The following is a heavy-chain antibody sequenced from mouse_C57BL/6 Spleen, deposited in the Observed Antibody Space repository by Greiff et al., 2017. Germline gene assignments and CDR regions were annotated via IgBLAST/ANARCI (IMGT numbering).Heavy chain of an antibody. CDR2: IHPNSGST. D-gene: IGHD2-2*01. CDR3: ARKMGYYGYDWFAY. CDR1: GYTFTSYW. Sequence: QAQLKQPGAELVKPGASVKLSCKASGYTFTSYWMHWVKQRPGQGLGWIGMIHPNSGSTNYNEKFKSKATLTVDKSSSTAYMQLSSLTSEDSAVYYCARKMGYYGYDWFAYWGQGTLGNVAA. J-gene: IGHJ3*01. V-gene: IGHV1-64*01.